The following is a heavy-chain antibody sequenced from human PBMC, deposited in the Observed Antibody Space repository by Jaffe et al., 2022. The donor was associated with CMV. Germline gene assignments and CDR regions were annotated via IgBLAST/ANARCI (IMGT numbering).Heavy chain of an antibody. J-gene: IGHJ4*02. CDR3: ARDHAWWLPTLGFDY. D-gene: IGHD5-12*01. CDR2: INHSGST. Sequence: QVQLQQWGAGLLKPSETLSLTCAVYGGSFSGYYWSWIRQPPGKGLEWIGEINHSGSTNYNPSLKSRVTISVDTSKNQFSLKLSSVTAADTAVYYCARDHAWWLPTLGFDYWGQGTLVTVSS. CDR1: GGSFSGYY. V-gene: IGHV4-34*01.